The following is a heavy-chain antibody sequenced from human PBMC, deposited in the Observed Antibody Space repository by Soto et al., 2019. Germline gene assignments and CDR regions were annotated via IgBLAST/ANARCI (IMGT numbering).Heavy chain of an antibody. V-gene: IGHV3-23*01. CDR1: GFTFSSYA. J-gene: IGHJ6*02. Sequence: GGSLRLSCAASGFTFSSYAMSWVRQAPGKGLEWVSAISGSGGSTYYADSVKGRFTISRDNSKNTLYLQMNSLRAEDTAVYYCAKAPRDSSSWYESNYYYGMDVWGQGTTVTVSS. D-gene: IGHD6-13*01. CDR3: AKAPRDSSSWYESNYYYGMDV. CDR2: ISGSGGST.